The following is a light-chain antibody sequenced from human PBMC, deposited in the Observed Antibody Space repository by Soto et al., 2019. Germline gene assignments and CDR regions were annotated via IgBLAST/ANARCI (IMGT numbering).Light chain of an antibody. CDR3: QSYDNSLSAVV. V-gene: IGLV1-40*01. CDR1: RSDIGAGYR. CDR2: DNT. Sequence: QLVLTQTPSVSGDPGQRVTIACTGSRSDIGAGYRVRWYQQVPGAAPKLLIPDNTNRPSGVSARFSASSSGTSASLAITGLQAEDEADYYCQSYDNSLSAVVFGGGTKLPVL. J-gene: IGLJ2*01.